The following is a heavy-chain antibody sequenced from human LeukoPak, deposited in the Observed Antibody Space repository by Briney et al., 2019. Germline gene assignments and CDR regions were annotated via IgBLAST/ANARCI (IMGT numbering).Heavy chain of an antibody. CDR2: IIPIFGTA. CDR1: GGTFSSYA. J-gene: IGHJ6*03. CDR3: ASPPVPQAAAITPGYFYYYMDV. V-gene: IGHV1-69*06. D-gene: IGHD6-13*01. Sequence: ASVNVSCKASGGTFSSYAISWVRQAPGQGLEWMGGIIPIFGTANYAQTFRGRVTVTADKSSTTVYMELSSLRSEDTAVYYCASPPVPQAAAITPGYFYYYMDVWGKGTTVTVSS.